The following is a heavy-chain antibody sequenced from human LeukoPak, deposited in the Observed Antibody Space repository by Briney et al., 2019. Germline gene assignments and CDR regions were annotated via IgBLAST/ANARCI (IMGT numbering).Heavy chain of an antibody. J-gene: IGHJ4*02. CDR1: GFTFSSNA. CDR2: ISYDGSNK. V-gene: IGHV3-30-3*01. Sequence: HPGGSLRLSCAASGFTFSSNAMHWVRQAPGKGLEWVAVISYDGSNKYYADYVKGRFTISRDNSKNTLYLEVNSLRAEDTAVYYCASGYCGRTTCSPPFDYWGQGTLVTVSS. D-gene: IGHD2-2*01. CDR3: ASGYCGRTTCSPPFDY.